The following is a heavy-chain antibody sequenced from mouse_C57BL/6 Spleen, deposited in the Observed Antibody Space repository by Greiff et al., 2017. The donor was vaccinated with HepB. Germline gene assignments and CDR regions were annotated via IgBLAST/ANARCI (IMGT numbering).Heavy chain of an antibody. D-gene: IGHD2-4*01. J-gene: IGHJ1*03. V-gene: IGHV1-72*01. CDR2: IDPNSGGT. Sequence: VKLQQPGAELVKPGASVKLSCKASGYTFTSYWMHWVKQRPGRGLEWIGRIDPNSGGTKYNEKFKSKATLTVDKPSSTVYMQLSSLTSEDSAVYYCVYYDYDEEWYFDVWGTGTTVTVSS. CDR3: VYYDYDEEWYFDV. CDR1: GYTFTSYW.